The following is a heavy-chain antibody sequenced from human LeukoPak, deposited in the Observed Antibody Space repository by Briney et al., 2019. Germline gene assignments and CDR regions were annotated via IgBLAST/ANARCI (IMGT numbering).Heavy chain of an antibody. CDR3: AKALNFWSGYYRD. J-gene: IGHJ4*02. V-gene: IGHV3-23*01. Sequence: PGGSLRLSCAASGFTFSSYAMSWVRQAPGKGLEWVSAINGGGGTTYYADSVKGRFTISRDSSKNTLYLQMNSLRAEDTAVYYCAKALNFWSGYYRDWGQGTLVTVSS. CDR1: GFTFSSYA. D-gene: IGHD3-3*01. CDR2: INGGGGTT.